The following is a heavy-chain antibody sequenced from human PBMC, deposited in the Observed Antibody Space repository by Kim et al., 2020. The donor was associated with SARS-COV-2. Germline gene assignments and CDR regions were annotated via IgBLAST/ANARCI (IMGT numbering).Heavy chain of an antibody. CDR3: ARTSSAYFDY. V-gene: IGHV3-7*03. Sequence: ETYYVNSVQGRFTNSRDNAKSSLYLQMNSLESNDTDVYYCARTSSAYFDYWGQGTLVTVSS. CDR2: ET. D-gene: IGHD2-2*01. J-gene: IGHJ4*02.